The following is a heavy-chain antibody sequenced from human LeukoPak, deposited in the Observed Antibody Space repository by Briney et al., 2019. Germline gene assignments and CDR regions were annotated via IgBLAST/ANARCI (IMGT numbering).Heavy chain of an antibody. V-gene: IGHV1-2*02. D-gene: IGHD6-19*01. CDR1: GGTFTGYY. CDR3: ARDFEAGGIAVAVDY. Sequence: ASVKVSCKASGGTFTGYYMHWVRQAPGQGLEWMGWINPNSGGTNYAQKFQGRVTMTRDTSISTAYMELSRLRSDDTAVYYCARDFEAGGIAVAVDYWGQGTLVTVSS. CDR2: INPNSGGT. J-gene: IGHJ4*02.